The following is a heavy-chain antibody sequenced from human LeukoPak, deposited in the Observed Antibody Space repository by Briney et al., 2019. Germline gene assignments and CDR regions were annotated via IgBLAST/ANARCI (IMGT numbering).Heavy chain of an antibody. V-gene: IGHV3-15*01. CDR2: IISKTDGGTT. CDR3: TTDEWELHFDY. J-gene: IGHJ4*02. D-gene: IGHD1-26*01. CDR1: GFTFSNAW. Sequence: GGSLRLSCAASGFTFSNAWMSWVRQAPGKGLEWVGRIISKTDGGTTDYAAPVKGRFTISRDDSKNTLYLQMNSLKTEDTAVYYCTTDEWELHFDYWGQGTLVTVSS.